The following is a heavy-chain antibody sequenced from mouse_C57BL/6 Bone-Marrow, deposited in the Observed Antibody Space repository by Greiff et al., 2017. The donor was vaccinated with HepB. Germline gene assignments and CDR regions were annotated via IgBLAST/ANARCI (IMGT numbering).Heavy chain of an antibody. CDR2: IYPGSGST. CDR3: ARGSSSLYYAMDY. CDR1: GYTFTSYW. J-gene: IGHJ4*01. D-gene: IGHD1-1*01. V-gene: IGHV1-55*01. Sequence: VQLQQSGAELARPGASVKLSCKASGYTFTSYWITWVKQRPGQGLEWIGDIYPGSGSTNYNEKFKSKATLTVDTSSSTAYMQLSSLTSEDSAVYYCARGSSSLYYAMDYWGQGTSVTVSS.